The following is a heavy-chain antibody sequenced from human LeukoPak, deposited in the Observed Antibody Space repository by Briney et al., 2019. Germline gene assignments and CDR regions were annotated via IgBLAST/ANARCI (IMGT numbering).Heavy chain of an antibody. J-gene: IGHJ4*02. V-gene: IGHV3-7*01. Sequence: GGSLRLSCAASGFTFSSYWMSWVRPAPGKGLEWVANIKQDGSEKYYVDSVKGRFTISRDNAKNSLFLQLTSLRTEDTAVYYCARVAATMEFFDYWGQGTLVTVSS. D-gene: IGHD5-24*01. CDR3: ARVAATMEFFDY. CDR2: IKQDGSEK. CDR1: GFTFSSYW.